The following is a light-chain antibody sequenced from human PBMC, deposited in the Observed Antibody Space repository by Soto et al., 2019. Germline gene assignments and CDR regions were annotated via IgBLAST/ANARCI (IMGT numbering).Light chain of an antibody. Sequence: EIVLTQSPETLSLSPGERATLSCVASHTLTSNYLAWYQQKPGQPPRLVLYGASTRASAIPDTFSGSGSGTNFTLTISRLEPEDFAVYYCQQYVASPWTFGQGTTVDMK. CDR1: HTLTSNY. J-gene: IGKJ1*01. CDR2: GAS. V-gene: IGKV3-20*01. CDR3: QQYVASPWT.